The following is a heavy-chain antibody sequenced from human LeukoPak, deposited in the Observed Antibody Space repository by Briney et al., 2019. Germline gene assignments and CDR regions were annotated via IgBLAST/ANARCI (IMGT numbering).Heavy chain of an antibody. D-gene: IGHD1-26*01. J-gene: IGHJ4*02. V-gene: IGHV3-23*01. CDR3: AKTSGSYSPEKNDY. CDR1: GFTFSSYA. Sequence: GGSLRLSCAASGFTFSSYAMNWVRQAPGKGLEWVSAISGSGGSTYYADSVKGRFAISRDNSKNTLYLQMNSLRAEDTAVYYCAKTSGSYSPEKNDYWGQGTLVTVSS. CDR2: ISGSGGST.